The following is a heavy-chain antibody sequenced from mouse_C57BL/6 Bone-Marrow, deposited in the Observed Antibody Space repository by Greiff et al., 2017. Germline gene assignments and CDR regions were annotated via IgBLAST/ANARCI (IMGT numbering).Heavy chain of an antibody. J-gene: IGHJ4*01. CDR2: IDPENGDT. CDR1: GFNIKDDY. V-gene: IGHV14-4*01. Sequence: LVESGAELVRPGASVKLSCTASGFNIKDDYMHWVKQRPEQGLEWIGWIDPENGDTEYASKFQGKATITADTNSNTAYLQLSSLTSEDSAVYYCTTIINTVDSMDYWGQGTSVTVSS. CDR3: TTIINTVDSMDY. D-gene: IGHD1-1*01.